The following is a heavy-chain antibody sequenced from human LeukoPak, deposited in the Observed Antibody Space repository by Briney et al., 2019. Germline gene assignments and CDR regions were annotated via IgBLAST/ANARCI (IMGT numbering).Heavy chain of an antibody. Sequence: GGSLRLSCAASGFTSSTYSMSWVRQAPGKGLEWVSSISSSSSYIYYADSVKGRFTISRDNAKNSLYLQMNSLRAEDTAVYYCARVGWDKQDAFDIWGQGTMVTVSS. J-gene: IGHJ3*02. V-gene: IGHV3-21*01. CDR3: ARVGWDKQDAFDI. CDR2: ISSSSSYI. CDR1: GFTSSTYS. D-gene: IGHD6-19*01.